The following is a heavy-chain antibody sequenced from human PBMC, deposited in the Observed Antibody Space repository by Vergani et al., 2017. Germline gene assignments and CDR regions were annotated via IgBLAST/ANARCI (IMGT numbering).Heavy chain of an antibody. J-gene: IGHJ5*02. CDR2: IYPGDSDT. V-gene: IGHV5-51*03. CDR1: GYSFTSYW. CDR3: ARTGGVTIFGVDQANWFDP. Sequence: EVQLVQSGAEVKKPGESLKISCKGSGYSFTSYWIGWVRQMPGKGLEWMGIIYPGDSDTRYSPSFQGQVTISADKSISTSYLQWSSLKASDTAMYYCARTGGVTIFGVDQANWFDPWGQGTLVTVSS. D-gene: IGHD3-3*01.